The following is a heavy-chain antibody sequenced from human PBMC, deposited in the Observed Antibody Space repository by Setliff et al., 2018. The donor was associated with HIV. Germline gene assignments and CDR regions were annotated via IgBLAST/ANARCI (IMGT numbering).Heavy chain of an antibody. Sequence: PSETLSLTCTVSGYSISSGYYWGWIRQPPGKGLEWIGSIYYSGRTYYNPSLKSRVTISVDTSKNQFSLELSSVTAADTAVYYCASRVYYYDESRILREEGFVPWGQGTLVTVSS. CDR2: IYYSGRT. CDR3: ASRVYYYDESRILREEGFVP. J-gene: IGHJ5*02. V-gene: IGHV4-38-2*02. D-gene: IGHD3-22*01. CDR1: GYSISSGYY.